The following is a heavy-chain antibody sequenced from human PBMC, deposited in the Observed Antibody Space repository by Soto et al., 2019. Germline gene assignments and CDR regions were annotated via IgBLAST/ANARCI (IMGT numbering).Heavy chain of an antibody. CDR2: IIPTLDIV. CDR1: GGTFNSHT. D-gene: IGHD5-18*01. CDR3: ARDERGYNYVSDYGLDV. J-gene: IGHJ6*02. Sequence: QVQLMQSGAELKKPGSSVKVSCEASGGTFNSHTIIAWVRQAPGQGPEWMGRIIPTLDIVDYAQKFQDRVTITADRPTNTAFMELRSLVSEDTAVYYCARDERGYNYVSDYGLDVWGQGTMVTVS. V-gene: IGHV1-69*08.